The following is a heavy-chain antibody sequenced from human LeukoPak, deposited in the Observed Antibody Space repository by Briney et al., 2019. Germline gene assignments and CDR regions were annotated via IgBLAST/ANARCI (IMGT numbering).Heavy chain of an antibody. Sequence: PSETLSLTCTVSGGSISSYYWSWIRQPPGKGLEWIGYIYSSGSTDYNPSLKSRVTISVDTSKNQFSLKLSSVTAADTAVYYCARVRALSYFDSSGDLFYFDYWGRGTLVTVSS. CDR3: ARVRALSYFDSSGDLFYFDY. J-gene: IGHJ4*01. V-gene: IGHV4-59*01. D-gene: IGHD3-22*01. CDR2: IYSSGST. CDR1: GGSISSYY.